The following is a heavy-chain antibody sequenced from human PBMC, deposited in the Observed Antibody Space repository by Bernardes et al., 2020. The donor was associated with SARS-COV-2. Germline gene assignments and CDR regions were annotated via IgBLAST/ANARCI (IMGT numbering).Heavy chain of an antibody. CDR2: VNESGST. J-gene: IGHJ5*02. CDR1: GGSITDYY. V-gene: IGHV4-34*01. CDR3: ARGGSPRWGSTSCYSCDSGYWFHP. Sequence: SETLSLTCAVSGGSITDYYWSWIRQSPGEGLEWIGEVNESGSTAYNPSLESRVTISVDTSKNLFSLKVTPVTAADTAVYYCARGGSPRWGSTSCYSCDSGYWFHPWGQGTLVNVSS. D-gene: IGHD2-2*01.